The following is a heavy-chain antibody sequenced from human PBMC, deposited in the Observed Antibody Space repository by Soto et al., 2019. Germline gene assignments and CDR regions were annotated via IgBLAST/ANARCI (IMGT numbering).Heavy chain of an antibody. Sequence: LRLSCAASGFIFAKYGMHWVRQAPGKGLEWVALITYEGSNKYYVDAVKDRFTISRDNAKNMVSLQMDSLRAEDTAVYYCAKARGANNWANYYGLDVWGQGTTVTVSS. CDR2: ITYEGSNK. V-gene: IGHV3-30*18. J-gene: IGHJ6*02. CDR1: GFIFAKYG. CDR3: AKARGANNWANYYGLDV. D-gene: IGHD1-1*01.